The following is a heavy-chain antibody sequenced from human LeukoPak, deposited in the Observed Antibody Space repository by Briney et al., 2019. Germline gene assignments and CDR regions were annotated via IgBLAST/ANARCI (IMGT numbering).Heavy chain of an antibody. V-gene: IGHV3-23*01. D-gene: IGHD3-22*01. CDR1: NFTFSSYT. Sequence: HPGGSLRLSCAASNFTFSSYTMNWVRQAPGKGLEWVSVISGSGVSTNYADSVKGRFTISRDNSKNTLYLQMNSLRAEDTAVYYCATYSSGYYYYGMDVWGQGTTVTVSS. J-gene: IGHJ6*02. CDR2: ISGSGVST. CDR3: ATYSSGYYYYGMDV.